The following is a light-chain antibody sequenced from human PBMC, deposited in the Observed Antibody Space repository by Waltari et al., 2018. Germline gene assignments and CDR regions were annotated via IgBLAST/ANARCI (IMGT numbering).Light chain of an antibody. Sequence: DIQMTQSPSTLSASAGDRVTITCLASQNINSWLAWYQQKPGKAPKLLIHAASSLQSGVPSRFSGGGSGTEFTLTISNLQPDDFATYYCQQYETYSGTFGQGTKVEIK. CDR2: AAS. CDR3: QQYETYSGT. V-gene: IGKV1-5*01. J-gene: IGKJ1*01. CDR1: QNINSW.